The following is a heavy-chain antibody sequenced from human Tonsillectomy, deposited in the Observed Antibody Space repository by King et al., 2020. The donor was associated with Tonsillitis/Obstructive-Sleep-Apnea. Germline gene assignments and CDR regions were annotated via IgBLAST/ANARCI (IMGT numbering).Heavy chain of an antibody. Sequence: QLQESGPGLVKPSATLSLTCTVSGGSIISYYWSWIRQPPGKGLEWIGYIYYSGSTNYNPSLKSRVTISVDTSKNQFSLKLSSVTAADTAVYYCARGRGLNHDYWGQGTLVTVSS. CDR3: ARGRGLNHDY. CDR2: IYYSGST. V-gene: IGHV4-59*01. CDR1: GGSIISYY. J-gene: IGHJ4*02. D-gene: IGHD1-14*01.